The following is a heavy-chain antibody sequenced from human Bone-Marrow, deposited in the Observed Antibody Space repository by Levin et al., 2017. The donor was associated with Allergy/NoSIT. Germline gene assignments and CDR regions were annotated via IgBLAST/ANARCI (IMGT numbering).Heavy chain of an antibody. CDR2: ISYDGNNR. CDR3: AKDLTGPTDY. Sequence: GESLKISCSGSGFTFSHYGMHWVRQAPGKGLEWVTVISYDGNNRYYADSVKGRFTVSRDNSQNTSYLLMNSLRTDDTAVYYCAKDLTGPTDYWGQGTLVTVSS. V-gene: IGHV3-30*18. J-gene: IGHJ4*02. CDR1: GFTFSHYG. D-gene: IGHD3-9*01.